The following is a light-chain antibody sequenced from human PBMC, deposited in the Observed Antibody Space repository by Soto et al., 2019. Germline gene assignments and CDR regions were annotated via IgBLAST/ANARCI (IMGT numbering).Light chain of an antibody. CDR1: QSVSGN. J-gene: IGKJ1*01. CDR2: GAS. CDR3: QQDSNWPRWT. Sequence: EIVMTQSPATLSVSPGERATLSCRASQSVSGNLAWYQQKPGQAPRLLIYGASTRATGIPARFSGSGSGTEFTLTISSLQSEDFAVYYCQQDSNWPRWTFGQGTKVEIK. V-gene: IGKV3-15*01.